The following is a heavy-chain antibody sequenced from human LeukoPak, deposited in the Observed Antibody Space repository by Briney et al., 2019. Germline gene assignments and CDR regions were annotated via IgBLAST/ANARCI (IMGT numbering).Heavy chain of an antibody. CDR2: INHSGST. J-gene: IGHJ3*02. V-gene: IGHV4-34*01. CDR1: GGSFSGYY. D-gene: IGHD1-26*01. Sequence: SETLSLTCAVYGGSFSGYYWSWIRQPPGKGLEWIGEINHSGSTNYNPSLKSRVTISVDTSKNQFSLKLSSVTAADTAVYYCARVGYSGSSHDAFDIWGQGTMVTVSS. CDR3: ARVGYSGSSHDAFDI.